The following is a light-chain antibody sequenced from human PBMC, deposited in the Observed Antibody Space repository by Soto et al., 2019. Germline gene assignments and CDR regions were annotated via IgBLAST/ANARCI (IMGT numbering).Light chain of an antibody. CDR1: QSLAYSDGNTY. CDR2: KVS. CDR3: MQGTHWPPYT. J-gene: IGKJ2*01. V-gene: IGKV2-30*01. Sequence: DVVMTQSPLSLPVTLGQPASISCRSSQSLAYSDGNTYLNWFQQRPGQSPRRLIYKVSNRYSGVPDRFSGSGSGSDLTLKISRVEAEDVGVYYCMQGTHWPPYTFGPGTKLEIK.